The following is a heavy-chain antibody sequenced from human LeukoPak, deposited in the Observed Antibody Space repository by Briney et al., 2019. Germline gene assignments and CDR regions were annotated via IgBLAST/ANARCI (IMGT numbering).Heavy chain of an antibody. CDR3: ARDASDFWSGYGSIRFDY. CDR2: ISSSGSTI. D-gene: IGHD3-3*01. CDR1: GFTFSYYY. Sequence: GGSLRLSCAASGFTFSYYYMSWIRQAPGKGLEWVSYISSSGSTIYYADSVKGRFTISRDNAKNSLYLQTNSLRAEDTAVYYCARDASDFWSGYGSIRFDYWGQGTLVTVSS. V-gene: IGHV3-11*01. J-gene: IGHJ4*02.